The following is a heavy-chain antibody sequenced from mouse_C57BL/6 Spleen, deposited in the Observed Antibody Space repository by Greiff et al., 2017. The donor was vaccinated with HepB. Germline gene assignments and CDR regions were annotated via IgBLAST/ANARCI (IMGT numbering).Heavy chain of an antibody. CDR3: TRGIDV. V-gene: IGHV1-15*01. J-gene: IGHJ1*03. CDR2: IDPETGGT. Sequence: QVQLKESGAELVRPGASVTLSCKASGYTFTDYEMHWVKQTPVHGLEWIGAIDPETGGTAYNQKFKGKAILTADKSSSTAYMELRSLTSEDSAVYYCTRGIDVWGTGTTVTVSS. CDR1: GYTFTDYE.